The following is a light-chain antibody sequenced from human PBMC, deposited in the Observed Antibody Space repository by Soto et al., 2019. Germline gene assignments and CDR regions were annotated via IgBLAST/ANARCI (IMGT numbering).Light chain of an antibody. V-gene: IGKV3-15*01. CDR2: GAS. CDR1: QSVGTN. Sequence: DIVMTQSPGTLSVSPGERATLSCRASQSVGTNLAWYQQRPGQAPRLLVYGASTRATGIPARFSGSGSGTEFTLTISSLQSEDFALYYCQQYNDWPLTFGQGTKVDIK. CDR3: QQYNDWPLT. J-gene: IGKJ1*01.